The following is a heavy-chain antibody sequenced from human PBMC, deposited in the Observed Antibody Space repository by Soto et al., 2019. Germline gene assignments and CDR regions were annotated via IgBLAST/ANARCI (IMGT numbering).Heavy chain of an antibody. Sequence: SETLSLTCAVYGGSFSGYYWSWIRQPPGKGLEWIGEINHSGSTNYNPSLKSRVTISVDTSKNQFSLKLSSVTAADTAGYYCARGRGVYGSGSYAFDIWGQGTMVTVSS. CDR2: INHSGST. J-gene: IGHJ3*02. D-gene: IGHD3-10*01. CDR3: ARGRGVYGSGSYAFDI. V-gene: IGHV4-34*01. CDR1: GGSFSGYY.